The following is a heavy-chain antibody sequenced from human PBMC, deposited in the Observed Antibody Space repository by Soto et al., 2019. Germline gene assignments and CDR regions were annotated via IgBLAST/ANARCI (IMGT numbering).Heavy chain of an antibody. CDR1: GFTVSSNY. Sequence: PGGSLRLSCAASGFTVSSNYMSWVRQAPGKGLEWVSVIYSGGSTYYADSVKGRFTISRDNSKNTLYLQMNSLRADDTAVYYCARDRWVAHPVAGNTHYYYYMDVWGKGTTVTVSS. V-gene: IGHV3-66*01. D-gene: IGHD6-19*01. CDR3: ARDRWVAHPVAGNTHYYYYMDV. CDR2: IYSGGST. J-gene: IGHJ6*03.